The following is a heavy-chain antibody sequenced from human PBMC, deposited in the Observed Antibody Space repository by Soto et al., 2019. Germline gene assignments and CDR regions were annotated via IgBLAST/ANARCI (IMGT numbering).Heavy chain of an antibody. CDR3: ARDAQSIVVVTATLDY. J-gene: IGHJ4*02. V-gene: IGHV3-30-3*01. Sequence: QVQLVESGGGVVQPGRSLRLSCAASGFTFSSYAMHWVRQAPGKGLEWVAVISYDGSNKYYADSVKGRFTISRDNSKNTLYLQMNSLGAEDTAVYYCARDAQSIVVVTATLDYWGQGTLVTVPS. D-gene: IGHD2-21*02. CDR1: GFTFSSYA. CDR2: ISYDGSNK.